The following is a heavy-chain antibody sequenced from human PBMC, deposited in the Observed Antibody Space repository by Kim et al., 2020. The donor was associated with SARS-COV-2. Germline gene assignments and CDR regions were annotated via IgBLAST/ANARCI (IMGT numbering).Heavy chain of an antibody. CDR3: ARTGPVGVAPSDF. D-gene: IGHD6-19*01. Sequence: GESLKISCEGSGYTFTDYWIIWVRQMPGRGLELMGRIAPIDSYTNYRPSFEGHVTISVDTSLSAAYLRWNTLEASDTAMYYCARTGPVGVAPSDFWGQGTLVTVSS. J-gene: IGHJ4*02. CDR2: IAPIDSYT. CDR1: GYTFTDYW. V-gene: IGHV5-10-1*01.